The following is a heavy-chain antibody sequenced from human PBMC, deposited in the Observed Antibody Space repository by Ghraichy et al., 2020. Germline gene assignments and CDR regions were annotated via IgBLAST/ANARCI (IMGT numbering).Heavy chain of an antibody. V-gene: IGHV3-30*18. D-gene: IGHD2-2*01. CDR1: GFTFSSYG. CDR3: AKDPPGPRSGYCSSTSCPAGETYFDY. Sequence: GGSLRLSCAASGFTFSSYGMHWVRQAPGKGLEWVAVISYDGSNKYYADSVKGRFTISRDNSKNTLYLQMNSLRAEDTAVYYCAKDPPGPRSGYCSSTSCPAGETYFDYWGQGTLVTVSS. CDR2: ISYDGSNK. J-gene: IGHJ4*02.